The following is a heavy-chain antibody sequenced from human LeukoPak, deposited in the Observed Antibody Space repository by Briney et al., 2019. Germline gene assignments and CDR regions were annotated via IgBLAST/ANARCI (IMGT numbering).Heavy chain of an antibody. Sequence: GGSLRLSCAASGFTFSSYGLHWVRQAPGKGLEWVAFIRYDGSTKYYADSVKGRFTISRDNSKNTLYLQMNSLRAEDTAVYYCAELGITMIGGVWGKGTTVTISS. V-gene: IGHV3-30*02. CDR1: GFTFSSYG. CDR2: IRYDGSTK. D-gene: IGHD3-10*02. J-gene: IGHJ6*04. CDR3: AELGITMIGGV.